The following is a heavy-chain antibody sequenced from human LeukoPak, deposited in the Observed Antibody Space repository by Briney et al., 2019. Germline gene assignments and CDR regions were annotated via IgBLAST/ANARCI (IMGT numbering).Heavy chain of an antibody. J-gene: IGHJ6*03. CDR3: ARALSGSYYDYYYYMDV. D-gene: IGHD1-26*01. Sequence: SETLSLTCTVSGGSISSSSYYWGWIRQPPGKGLEWIGSIYYSGSTYYNPSLKSRVTISVDTSKNQFSLKLSSVTAADTAVYYCARALSGSYYDYYYYMDVWGKGTTVTVSS. CDR2: IYYSGST. CDR1: GGSISSSSYY. V-gene: IGHV4-39*07.